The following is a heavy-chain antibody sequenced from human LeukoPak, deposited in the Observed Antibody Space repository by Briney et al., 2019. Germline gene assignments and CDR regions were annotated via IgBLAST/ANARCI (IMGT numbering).Heavy chain of an antibody. CDR3: ARDGCGRWYFDL. V-gene: IGHV1-18*01. D-gene: IGHD2-15*01. CDR2: ISAYKGSR. Sequence: ASVKVSCKASGYTFTSYGNSWVRHPPGPGQELVGWISAYKGSRNYAQKLQGRVTMTTDTYTSTAYTELRSLRSDDTAVYYCARDGCGRWYFDLWGRGTLVTVSS. J-gene: IGHJ2*01. CDR1: GYTFTSYG.